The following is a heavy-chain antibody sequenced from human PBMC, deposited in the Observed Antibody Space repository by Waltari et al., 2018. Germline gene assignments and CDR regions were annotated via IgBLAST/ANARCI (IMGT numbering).Heavy chain of an antibody. D-gene: IGHD3-10*01. V-gene: IGHV4-34*01. J-gene: IGHJ4*02. CDR1: GGSFSGYY. CDR3: ARGRSFGY. Sequence: QVQLQQWGAGLLKPSETLSLTCAVYGGSFSGYYWSWIRQPPGKGLEWIGEIKHSGSTSYTPSLKSRVTISVDTSKNQFSLELSSVTAADTAVYYCARGRSFGYWGQGTLVTVSS. CDR2: IKHSGST.